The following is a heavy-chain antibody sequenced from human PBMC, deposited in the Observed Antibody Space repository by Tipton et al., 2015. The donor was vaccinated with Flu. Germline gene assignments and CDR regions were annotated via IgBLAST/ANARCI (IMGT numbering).Heavy chain of an antibody. V-gene: IGHV4-34*01. Sequence: TLSLTCAVEGGPFSTYYYAWIRQAPGKGLEWIGEINHGRSTYFNPSLKSRVVISVDTSKNQISLTMSSVTAADTAVYYCARGSRDRWISNRLIHLGFFDPWGQGAPVTVSS. CDR3: ARGSRDRWISNRLIHLGFFDP. J-gene: IGHJ5*02. CDR2: INHGRST. D-gene: IGHD5-12*01. CDR1: GGPFSTYY.